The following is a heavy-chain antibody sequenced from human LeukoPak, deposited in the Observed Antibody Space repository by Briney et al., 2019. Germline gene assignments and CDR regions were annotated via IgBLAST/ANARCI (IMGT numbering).Heavy chain of an antibody. Sequence: PSETLSLTCTVSGGSMRSYYWSWIRQPPGKGLEWIGYIYYSGSTNYNPSLKSRVTISLDTSKNQFSLNLSSVTAADTAVYYCARRWVYDKRAFDAWGQGTMVTVSS. CDR3: ARRWVYDKRAFDA. CDR2: IYYSGST. CDR1: GGSMRSYY. V-gene: IGHV4-59*08. D-gene: IGHD3-16*01. J-gene: IGHJ3*01.